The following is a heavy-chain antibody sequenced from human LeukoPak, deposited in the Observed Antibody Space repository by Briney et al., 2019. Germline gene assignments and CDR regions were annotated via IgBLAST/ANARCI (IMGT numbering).Heavy chain of an antibody. D-gene: IGHD3-10*01. V-gene: IGHV3-23*01. Sequence: GGSLRLSCAASGFTFSSYAMSWVRQAPGKGLEWISGMSSSGGTTYYADSVKGRFTISRDNSKNTLYLQMNSLRAEDTAVYYCAKAGVFMVRGVSFDYWGQGTLVTVSS. CDR2: MSSSGGTT. CDR1: GFTFSSYA. J-gene: IGHJ4*02. CDR3: AKAGVFMVRGVSFDY.